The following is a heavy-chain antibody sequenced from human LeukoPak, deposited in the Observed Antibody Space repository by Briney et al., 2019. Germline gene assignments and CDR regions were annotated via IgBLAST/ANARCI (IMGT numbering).Heavy chain of an antibody. CDR1: GGSISSGDYY. D-gene: IGHD3-16*02. CDR3: ARGVYVWGSYRELYYFDY. Sequence: SETLSLTCTVSGGSISSGDYYWSWLRQPPGKGLEWIGYIYYSGSTYYNPSLKSRVTISVDTSKNQFSLKLSSVTAADTAVYYCARGVYVWGSYRELYYFDYWGQGTLVTVSS. J-gene: IGHJ4*02. CDR2: IYYSGST. V-gene: IGHV4-30-4*01.